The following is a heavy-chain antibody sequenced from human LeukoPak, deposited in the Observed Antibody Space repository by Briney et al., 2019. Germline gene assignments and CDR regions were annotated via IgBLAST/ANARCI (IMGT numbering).Heavy chain of an antibody. V-gene: IGHV1-69*04. CDR2: IIPILGIA. CDR1: GGTFSSYA. CDR3: ARDSSGYYYFDY. J-gene: IGHJ4*02. D-gene: IGHD3-22*01. Sequence: SVKVSCKASGGTFSSYAISWVRQAPGQGLEWMGRIIPILGIANYAQKFQGWVTMTRDTSISTAYMELSRLRSDDTAVYYCARDSSGYYYFDYWGQGTLVTVSS.